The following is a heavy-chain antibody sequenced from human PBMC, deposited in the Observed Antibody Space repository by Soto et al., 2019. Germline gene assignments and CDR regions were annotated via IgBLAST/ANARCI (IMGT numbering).Heavy chain of an antibody. Sequence: QVQLQESGPGLVKPSETLSLTCTVSGGSISSYYWSWIRQPPGKGLEGIGYLYYSGSTNYNPSLKCRVTISVDTSKNQFSLQLSSVTAADTAVYYCARSGGSKPQDSYYYYMDVWGKGTTVTVSS. D-gene: IGHD4-4*01. CDR2: LYYSGST. V-gene: IGHV4-59*01. CDR1: GGSISSYY. J-gene: IGHJ6*03. CDR3: ARSGGSKPQDSYYYYMDV.